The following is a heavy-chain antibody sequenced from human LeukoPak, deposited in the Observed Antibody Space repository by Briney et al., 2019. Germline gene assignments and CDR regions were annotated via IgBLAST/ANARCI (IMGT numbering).Heavy chain of an antibody. CDR2: INSDGSST. J-gene: IGHJ4*02. CDR1: GFTFSSYW. CDR3: ARILSGSYVETFDY. V-gene: IGHV3-74*01. Sequence: PGGSLRLSCAASGFTFSSYWMHWVRQAPGKGLVWVSRINSDGSSTSYADSVKGRFTISRDNAQNSLYLQMNSLRAEDTAVYYCARILSGSYVETFDYWGLGTLVTVSS. D-gene: IGHD1-26*01.